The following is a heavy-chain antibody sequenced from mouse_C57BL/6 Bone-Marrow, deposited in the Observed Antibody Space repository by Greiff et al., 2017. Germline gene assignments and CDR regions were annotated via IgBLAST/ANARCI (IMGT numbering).Heavy chain of an antibody. CDR1: GYTFTSYW. Sequence: EVQLQESGAELVKPGASVKLSCKASGYTFTSYWMHWVKQRPEQGLEWIGWIDPENGDTEYASKFQGKATITADTSSNTAYLQLSSLTSEDTAVYYCTRDYDYEVDYWGQGTTLTVSS. D-gene: IGHD2-4*01. V-gene: IGHV14-4*01. J-gene: IGHJ2*01. CDR3: TRDYDYEVDY. CDR2: IDPENGDT.